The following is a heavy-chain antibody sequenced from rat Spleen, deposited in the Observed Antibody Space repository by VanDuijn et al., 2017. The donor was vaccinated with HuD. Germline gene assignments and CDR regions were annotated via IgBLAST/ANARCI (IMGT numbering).Heavy chain of an antibody. CDR1: GFTFNNYW. J-gene: IGHJ4*01. CDR3: ARHSTMMVIMDA. CDR2: ITNTGSST. D-gene: IGHD1-12*03. V-gene: IGHV5-31*01. Sequence: EVHLVESGGGLVQPGGSLKLSCVASGFTFNNYWMTWIRQAPGKGLEWVASITNTGSSTYYPDSVKGRFTISRDIAKSTLYLQMDSLRSEDTASYYCARHSTMMVIMDAWGQGASVTVSS.